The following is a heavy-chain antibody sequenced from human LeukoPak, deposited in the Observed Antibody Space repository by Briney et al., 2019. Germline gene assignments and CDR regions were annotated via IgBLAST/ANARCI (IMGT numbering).Heavy chain of an antibody. CDR1: GGSISSYY. D-gene: IGHD3-22*01. CDR2: VFTSGIISGNT. CDR3: ARDRYYYDSSSYFSAFDT. V-gene: IGHV4-4*07. Sequence: PSETLSLTCTVSGGSISSYYWSWIRQPPGKGLEWIGRVFTSGIISGNTNYNPSAKSRVTMSVDSSKNQFSLKLRSVTAADTAVYYCARDRYYYDSSSYFSAFDTWGQGTMVTVSS. J-gene: IGHJ3*02.